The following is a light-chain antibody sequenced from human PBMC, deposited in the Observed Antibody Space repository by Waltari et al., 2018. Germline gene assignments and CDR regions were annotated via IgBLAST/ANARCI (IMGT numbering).Light chain of an antibody. Sequence: DIQMTQSPSTLSAFVGDRVTITCRASQSVSTWLAWFQQKPGKAPKLVVYKASTLESWVPSRFSGRGSGTEFTRTISSLQPDDFATYYCQQYNSRSPWTFGQGTKVEIK. J-gene: IGKJ1*01. CDR3: QQYNSRSPWT. V-gene: IGKV1-5*03. CDR1: QSVSTW. CDR2: KAS.